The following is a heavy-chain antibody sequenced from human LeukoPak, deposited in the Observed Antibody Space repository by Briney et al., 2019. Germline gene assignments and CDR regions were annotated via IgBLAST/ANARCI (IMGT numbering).Heavy chain of an antibody. CDR3: AKHQDWTVTVPDY. V-gene: IGHV3-30*18. CDR1: GFTFSNYG. CDR2: ISYGGVNK. Sequence: GGSLRLSCAASGFTFSNYGMHWVRQAPGKGLEWVAVISYGGVNKYYADSVEGRFTISRDDSKNTLYLQMNSLSAEDTAVYYCAKHQDWTVTVPDYWGQGTLVTVSS. D-gene: IGHD4-17*01. J-gene: IGHJ4*02.